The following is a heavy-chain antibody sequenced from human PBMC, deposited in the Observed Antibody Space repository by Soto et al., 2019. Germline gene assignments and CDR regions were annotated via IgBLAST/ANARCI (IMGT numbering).Heavy chain of an antibody. CDR3: TTDGLITFGGVLVPNWFDS. J-gene: IGHJ5*01. D-gene: IGHD3-16*02. CDR1: GFTCSNAG. Sequence: GGSLRLSCAATGFTCSNAGMSWVRQAPGKGLEWVGHIKSKTDGGATDYAAPVKGRFTISRDESENTVYLQMNSLKTEDTAVYYCTTDGLITFGGVLVPNWFDSWGQGTLVTVS. CDR2: IKSKTDGGAT. V-gene: IGHV3-15*01.